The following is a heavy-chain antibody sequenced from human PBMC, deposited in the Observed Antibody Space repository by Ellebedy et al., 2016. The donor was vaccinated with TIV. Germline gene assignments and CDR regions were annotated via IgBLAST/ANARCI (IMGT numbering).Heavy chain of an antibody. CDR1: GYSFTKHW. D-gene: IGHD6-19*01. J-gene: IGHJ4*02. CDR2: IYPDDSDA. V-gene: IGHV5-51*01. Sequence: GESLKISCKTSGYSFTKHWIAWVRQMPGKGLEWMGFIYPDDSDARYSPSFQGQVTISPDKSINTAYLQWSGLKASDTAMYYCARMRDALADEIDYWGQGTLVTVSP. CDR3: ARMRDALADEIDY.